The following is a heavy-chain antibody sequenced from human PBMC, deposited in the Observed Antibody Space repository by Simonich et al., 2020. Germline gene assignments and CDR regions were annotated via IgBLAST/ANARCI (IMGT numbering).Heavy chain of an antibody. Sequence: QVQLQESGPGLVKPSETLSHTCTVSGGSISSYYWSWIRQPPGKGLEWIGYIYYSGSTNHNPSLKSRVTISVDTSKNQFSLKLSSVTAADTAVYYCARLPDYWGQGTLVTVSS. CDR3: ARLPDY. CDR2: IYYSGST. V-gene: IGHV4-59*08. CDR1: GGSISSYY. J-gene: IGHJ4*02.